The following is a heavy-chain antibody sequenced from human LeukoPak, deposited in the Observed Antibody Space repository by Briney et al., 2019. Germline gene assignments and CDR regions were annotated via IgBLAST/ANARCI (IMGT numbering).Heavy chain of an antibody. Sequence: PGGSLRLSCAASGFTFGNAWMSWVRQAPGKGLEWVGRIKSKTDGGTTDYAAPVKGRFTISRDDSKNTLYLQMNSLKTEDTAVYYCTTDYYGSGSYPDAFDIWGRGTMVTVSS. J-gene: IGHJ3*02. CDR2: IKSKTDGGTT. CDR1: GFTFGNAW. D-gene: IGHD3-10*01. V-gene: IGHV3-15*01. CDR3: TTDYYGSGSYPDAFDI.